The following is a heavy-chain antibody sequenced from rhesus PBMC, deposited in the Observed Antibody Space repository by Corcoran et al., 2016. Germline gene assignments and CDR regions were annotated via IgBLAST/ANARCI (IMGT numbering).Heavy chain of an antibody. D-gene: IGHD6-31*01. CDR2: ISGSTGST. CDR3: ARDQAAANFDY. V-gene: IGHV4-65*01. J-gene: IGHJ4*01. CDR1: GGSVSSSNW. Sequence: QVQLQESGPGLVKPSETLSLTCAVSGGSVSSSNWWSWISQPTGKGLEWIGSISGSTGSTYYNPSLKSRVTISTDTSKNQFSLKLSSVTAADTAVYYCARDQAAANFDYWGQGVLVTVSS.